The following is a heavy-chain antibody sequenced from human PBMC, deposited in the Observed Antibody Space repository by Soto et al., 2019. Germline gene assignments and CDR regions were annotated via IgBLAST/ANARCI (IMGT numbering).Heavy chain of an antibody. J-gene: IGHJ6*03. CDR3: ARGGGVQSMGPNYYYYYYMDV. V-gene: IGHV4-61*08. Sequence: PSETLSLTCTVSGGSVSSGGFYWSWIRQHPGKGLEWIGYIYYSGSTNYNPSLKSRVTISVDTSKNQFSLKLSSVTAADTAVYYCARGGGVQSMGPNYYYYYYMDVWGKGTTVTVSS. D-gene: IGHD3-16*01. CDR2: IYYSGST. CDR1: GGSVSSGGFY.